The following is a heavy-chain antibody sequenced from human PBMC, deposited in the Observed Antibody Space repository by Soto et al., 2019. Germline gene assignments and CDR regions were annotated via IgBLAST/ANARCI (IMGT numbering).Heavy chain of an antibody. CDR2: MYSGGST. CDR3: TRDTFYG. Sequence: EVQLVESGGGLVQPGGSLRLSCAASGFTVSSRYMSWVRQAPGRWLELVSGMYSGGSTDYADSVKDRFTISRDNYKNTLYLQMNRMRAADTAVYYCTRDTFYGWGQVTLVTVSS. V-gene: IGHV3-66*01. J-gene: IGHJ4*02. D-gene: IGHD3-10*01. CDR1: GFTVSSRY.